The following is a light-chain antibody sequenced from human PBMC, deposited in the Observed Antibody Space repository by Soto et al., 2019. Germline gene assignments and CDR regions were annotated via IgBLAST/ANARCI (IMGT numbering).Light chain of an antibody. CDR1: SSDVGTYIY. J-gene: IGLJ1*01. Sequence: QSVLTQPASVSGSPGQSITISCTGTSSDVGTYIYVSWYQQHPGKAPKVMIYEVTYRPSGVSNRFSGSKSGNTASLTISGLQAEDEAEYYCSSYTGSSTLYVFGTGTKVTVL. CDR3: SSYTGSSTLYV. V-gene: IGLV2-14*01. CDR2: EVT.